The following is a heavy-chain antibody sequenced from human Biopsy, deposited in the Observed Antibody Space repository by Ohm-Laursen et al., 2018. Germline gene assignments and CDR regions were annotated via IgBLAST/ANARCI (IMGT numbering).Heavy chain of an antibody. V-gene: IGHV1-2*02. CDR3: ARVPAYPSIDGYYGLDL. CDR2: INPNRGKA. Sequence: GASVKVSCKPSGYTFAGYYLHWVRQAPGHGLEWMGWINPNRGKANYAQSFQGRLTVTRDTSISTAYMELTSLTFDDTAIYYCARVPAYPSIDGYYGLDLWGQGTRVTVSS. CDR1: GYTFAGYY. J-gene: IGHJ4*02. D-gene: IGHD3-3*01.